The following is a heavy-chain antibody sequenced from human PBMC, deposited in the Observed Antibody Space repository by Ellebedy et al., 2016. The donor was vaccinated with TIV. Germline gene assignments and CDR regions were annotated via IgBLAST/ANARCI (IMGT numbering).Heavy chain of an antibody. CDR2: MKQDGSES. Sequence: GESLKISCVTSGFTFSNHWMDWVRQVPGKGLEWVANMKQDGSESYYVDSVKGRFTISRDNAKQSVYLHMNSLRADDTAIYYCSRELDYWGQGTLVAVSS. V-gene: IGHV3-7*01. J-gene: IGHJ4*02. CDR1: GFTFSNHW. CDR3: SRELDY.